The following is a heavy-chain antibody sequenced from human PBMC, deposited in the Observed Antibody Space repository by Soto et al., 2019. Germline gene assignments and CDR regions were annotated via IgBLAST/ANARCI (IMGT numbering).Heavy chain of an antibody. V-gene: IGHV4-59*01. CDR3: ARGRTTQRFGELYGRWFDP. CDR2: IYYSGST. CDR1: GGSISSYY. D-gene: IGHD3-10*01. Sequence: ETLSLTCTVSGGSISSYYWSWIRQPPGKGLEWIGYIYYSGSTNYNPSLKSRVTISVDTSKNQFSLKLSSVTAADTAVYYCARGRTTQRFGELYGRWFDPWGQGTLVTAPQ. J-gene: IGHJ5*02.